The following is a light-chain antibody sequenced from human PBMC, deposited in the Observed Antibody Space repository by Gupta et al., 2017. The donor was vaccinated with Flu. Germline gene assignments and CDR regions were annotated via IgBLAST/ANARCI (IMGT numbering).Light chain of an antibody. CDR3: QQYGSSSYT. V-gene: IGKV3-20*01. CDR1: QSVSSSY. J-gene: IGKJ2*01. CDR2: GAS. Sequence: EIVSTHSPGTLSSSPRQRATLSCRASQSVSSSYLAWYQQKPGQAPRVLIYGASSRATGIPDRFSGSGSGTDFTLTIRRLEPEDFAVYYCQQYGSSSYTFGQGTKVVIK.